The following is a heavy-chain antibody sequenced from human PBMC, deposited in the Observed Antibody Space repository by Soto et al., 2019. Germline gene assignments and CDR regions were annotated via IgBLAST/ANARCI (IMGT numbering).Heavy chain of an antibody. CDR3: AREGYSSRWYGVESDY. CDR1: GYTFTSYD. CDR2: INPSGGST. J-gene: IGHJ4*02. V-gene: IGHV1-46*01. D-gene: IGHD6-13*01. Sequence: QVQLVQSGAEVKKPGASVKVSCKASGYTFTSYDMHWVRQAPGQGLEWMGIINPSGGSTSYAQKFQGRVTITRDTSTSTVYMELSRLRSEDTAVYYCAREGYSSRWYGVESDYWGQGTLVTVSS.